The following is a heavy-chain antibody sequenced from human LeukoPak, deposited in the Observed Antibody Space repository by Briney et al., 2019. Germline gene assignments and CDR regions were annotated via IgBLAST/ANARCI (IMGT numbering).Heavy chain of an antibody. CDR2: IWSSTI. CDR3: ARGGRRTFDN. Sequence: KTGGSLRLSCAASGFSFSDYYMSWIRQAPGKGLEWVSYIWSSTISYTDSVKGRFTISRDNAKNSLYLQMNSLRAEDTAVYYCARGGRRTFDNWGQGSLVTVSS. D-gene: IGHD3-10*01. CDR1: GFSFSDYY. V-gene: IGHV3-11*01. J-gene: IGHJ4*02.